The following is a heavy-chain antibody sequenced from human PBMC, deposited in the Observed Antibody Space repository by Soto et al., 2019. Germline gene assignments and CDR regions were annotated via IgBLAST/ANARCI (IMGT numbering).Heavy chain of an antibody. Sequence: QVQLVESGGGVVQPGRSLRLSCAASGFTFSSYGMQWVRQAPGKGLEWVAVISYDGSNKYYADSVKGRFTISRDNSKNTLYLQMNSLRAEDTAVYYCAKDSSPLGIAAALFDYWGQGTLVTVSS. V-gene: IGHV3-30*18. CDR2: ISYDGSNK. D-gene: IGHD6-25*01. CDR1: GFTFSSYG. CDR3: AKDSSPLGIAAALFDY. J-gene: IGHJ4*02.